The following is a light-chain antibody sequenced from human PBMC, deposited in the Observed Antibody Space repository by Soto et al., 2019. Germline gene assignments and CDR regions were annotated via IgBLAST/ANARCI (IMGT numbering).Light chain of an antibody. Sequence: EVVMTQSPATLSVSLGERATLSCRASESVLNNLAWYQQKPGQAPRLLIYGASTRATGIPARFSGSGSGTEFALTISSLQSEDFGVYYWQQYNNWSFGQGTKVEIK. J-gene: IGKJ1*01. CDR2: GAS. CDR1: ESVLNN. CDR3: QQYNNWS. V-gene: IGKV3-15*01.